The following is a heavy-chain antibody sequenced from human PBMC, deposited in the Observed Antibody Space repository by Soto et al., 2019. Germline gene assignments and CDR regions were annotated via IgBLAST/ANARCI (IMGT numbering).Heavy chain of an antibody. V-gene: IGHV4-39*01. CDR1: GGSISSSSYY. CDR3: VGRYFDWLLK. CDR2: TYYSGST. Sequence: SETLSLTCTVSGGSISSSSYYWGWIRQPPGKGLEWIGSTYYSGSTYYNPSLKSRVTISVDTSKNQFSLKLSSVTAADTAVYYCVGRYFDWLLKWGQGTLVTVSS. J-gene: IGHJ4*02. D-gene: IGHD3-9*01.